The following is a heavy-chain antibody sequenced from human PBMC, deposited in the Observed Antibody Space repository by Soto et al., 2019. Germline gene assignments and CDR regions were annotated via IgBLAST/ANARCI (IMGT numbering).Heavy chain of an antibody. J-gene: IGHJ3*02. CDR3: AKTITIFGVAPDAFDI. Sequence: GGSLRLSCAASGFTFGGYTMHWVRQAPGNGLEWVSYISSSSSTIYYADSVKGRFTISRDNAKNSLYLQMNSLRAEDTAVYYCAKTITIFGVAPDAFDIRGQGTMVTVSS. CDR1: GFTFGGYT. CDR2: ISSSSSTI. D-gene: IGHD3-3*01. V-gene: IGHV3-48*01.